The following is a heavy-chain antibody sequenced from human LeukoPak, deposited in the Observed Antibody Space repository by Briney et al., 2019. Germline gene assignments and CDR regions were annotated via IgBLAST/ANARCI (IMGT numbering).Heavy chain of an antibody. J-gene: IGHJ5*02. CDR3: AKGYYASGSYGWFDT. CDR1: GFTFSSYG. Sequence: GGSLRLSCAASGFTFSSYGMNWVRQAPGKGLEWVSTISGSGGRTFYGDSVKGRFSISRDISKNTLYLQMNSLRAEDTAVYYCAKGYYASGSYGWFDTWGQGTLVTVSS. D-gene: IGHD3-10*01. V-gene: IGHV3-23*01. CDR2: ISGSGGRT.